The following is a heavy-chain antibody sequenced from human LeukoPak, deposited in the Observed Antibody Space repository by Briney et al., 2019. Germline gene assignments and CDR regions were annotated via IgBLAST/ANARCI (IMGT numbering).Heavy chain of an antibody. Sequence: GGSLRLSCAVSGFTVSSNYMSWVRQAPGKGLEWVSVIYSGGSTFYADSVKGRFTISRDNSKNTLYLQMNSLRAEDTAVYYCAREVRLDYWGQGTLVTVSS. CDR2: IYSGGST. V-gene: IGHV3-66*02. CDR3: AREVRLDY. CDR1: GFTVSSNY. J-gene: IGHJ4*02.